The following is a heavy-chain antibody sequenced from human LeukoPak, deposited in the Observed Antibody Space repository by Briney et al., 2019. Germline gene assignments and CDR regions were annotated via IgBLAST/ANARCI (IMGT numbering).Heavy chain of an antibody. J-gene: IGHJ5*02. CDR3: ARGLKWELENWFDP. D-gene: IGHD1-26*01. CDR2: MNPNSGNT. Sequence: ASVKVSCKASGYTFTSYDINWVRQATGQGLEWMGWMNPNSGNTGYAQKFQGRVTITRNTSISTAYMELSSLRSEDTAVYYCARGLKWELENWFDPWGQGTLVTVSS. V-gene: IGHV1-8*03. CDR1: GYTFTSYD.